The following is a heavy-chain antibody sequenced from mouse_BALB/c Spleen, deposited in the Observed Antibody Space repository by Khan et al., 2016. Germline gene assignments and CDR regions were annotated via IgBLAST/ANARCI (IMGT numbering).Heavy chain of an antibody. D-gene: IGHD2-14*01. CDR1: GYTFSTYY. CDR2: IYPGNVNP. CDR3: ARARGDYRGFYAMDY. V-gene: IGHV1S56*01. J-gene: IGHJ4*01. Sequence: QVQLQQSGPELVKPGASVRISCKASGYTFSTYYMHWVKQRPGQGLEWIGWIYPGNVNPKYNETFKGKATLTADKSSSTAYMQLSSLTSDDSAVFFCARARGDYRGFYAMDYWGQGTSVTVSS.